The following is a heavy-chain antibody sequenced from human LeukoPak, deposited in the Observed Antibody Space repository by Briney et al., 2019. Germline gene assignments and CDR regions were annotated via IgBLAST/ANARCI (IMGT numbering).Heavy chain of an antibody. Sequence: TGGSLRLSCAASGFTLSSYAMHWVRQAPGKGGGWVAVKSYDGTNKSYPASVKDRFTISRNNSKNTLYLQMNSLRAEDTAMYYCARTGTSNYFDYWGQGTLVTVSS. CDR1: GFTLSSYA. CDR3: ARTGTSNYFDY. D-gene: IGHD3-10*01. V-gene: IGHV3-30*04. J-gene: IGHJ4*02. CDR2: KSYDGTNK.